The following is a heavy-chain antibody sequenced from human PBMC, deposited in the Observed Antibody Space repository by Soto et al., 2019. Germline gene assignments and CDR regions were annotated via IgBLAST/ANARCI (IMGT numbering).Heavy chain of an antibody. CDR3: AKGRSMEGPGGY. CDR1: GFIFDSYA. V-gene: IGHV3-23*01. Sequence: EVQLLESGGGLVQPGGSLRLSCAASGFIFDSYAMSWVRQAPGKGLEWVSFVNSNGASTYYIDSVKGRFTISRDNSKNTVYLQMNSLRDEDTAVYYCAKGRSMEGPGGYWGQGTLVTVSS. J-gene: IGHJ4*02. D-gene: IGHD2-2*01. CDR2: VNSNGAST.